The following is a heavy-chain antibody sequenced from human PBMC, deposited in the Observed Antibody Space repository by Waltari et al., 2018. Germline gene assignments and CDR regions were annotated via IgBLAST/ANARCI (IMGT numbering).Heavy chain of an antibody. CDR2: IYSGGST. D-gene: IGHD6-19*01. CDR1: GFTVSSNY. Sequence: EVQLVESGGGLIQPGGSLRLSCAASGFTVSSNYMSWVRQAPGKGLEWVAVIYSGGSTYYADSVKGLFTSSRDNPKSTLYLQMNSLRAEDTAVYYWASDSGGSRSSVAGRGFDYWGQGTLVTVSS. J-gene: IGHJ4*02. V-gene: IGHV3-53*01. CDR3: ASDSGGSRSSVAGRGFDY.